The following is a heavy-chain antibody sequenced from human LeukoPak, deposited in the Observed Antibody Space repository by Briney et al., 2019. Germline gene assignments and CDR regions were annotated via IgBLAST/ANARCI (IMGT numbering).Heavy chain of an antibody. J-gene: IGHJ5*02. Sequence: SETLSLTCAVYGGSFSDYYWSWIRQPPGKVLEWIGEINHSGSTNYNPSLKSRVTISVDTSKNQFSLRLSSVTAADTAVYYCATMWSGAFDPWGQGTLVTVSS. D-gene: IGHD2-21*01. CDR3: ATMWSGAFDP. CDR2: INHSGST. V-gene: IGHV4-34*01. CDR1: GGSFSDYY.